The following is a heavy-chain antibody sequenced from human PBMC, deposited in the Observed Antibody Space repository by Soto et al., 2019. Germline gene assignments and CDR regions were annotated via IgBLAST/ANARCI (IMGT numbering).Heavy chain of an antibody. J-gene: IGHJ3*02. CDR1: GYTFTSHT. CDR3: ARMRTIEARGNDGFDI. D-gene: IGHD6-6*01. V-gene: IGHV1-18*01. CDR2: ISAYNGNT. Sequence: SVKVYCPASGYTFTSHTSFWVRQAPGQGLEWMGWISAYNGNTNFAHKVQGRITMTSEASTSTAYMELRSLRSDDTALYYCARMRTIEARGNDGFDIWGQGTMVTVSS.